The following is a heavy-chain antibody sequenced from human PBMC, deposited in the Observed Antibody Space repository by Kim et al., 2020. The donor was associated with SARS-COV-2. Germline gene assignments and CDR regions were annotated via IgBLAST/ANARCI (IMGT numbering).Heavy chain of an antibody. Sequence: YARGFTGRFVFSLDTSVSTAYLQISSLKAEDTAVYYCAREWGSAAGKFDYWGQGTLVTVSS. J-gene: IGHJ4*02. V-gene: IGHV7-4-1*02. D-gene: IGHD6-13*01. CDR3: AREWGSAAGKFDY.